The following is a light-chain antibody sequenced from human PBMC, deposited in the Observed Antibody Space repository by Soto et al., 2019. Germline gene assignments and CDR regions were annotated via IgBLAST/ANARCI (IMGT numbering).Light chain of an antibody. CDR3: QSYDNTLSGWV. CDR2: GNT. V-gene: IGLV1-40*01. J-gene: IGLJ3*02. CDR1: SSNIGAGFD. Sequence: QSVLTQPPSVSGAPGQRVTISCTGSSSNIGAGFDVQWYQQLPGTAPKLLISGNTNRPSGVPDRFSGSKSGTSASLAITGLQAEDEADYYCQSYDNTLSGWVFGGGTKVTVL.